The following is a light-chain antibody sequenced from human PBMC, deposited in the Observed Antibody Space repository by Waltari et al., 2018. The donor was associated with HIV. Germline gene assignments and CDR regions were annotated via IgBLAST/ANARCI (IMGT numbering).Light chain of an antibody. V-gene: IGLV1-44*01. CDR2: NNN. CDR3: AAWDDSLNGQVV. CDR1: SSNLGTNT. Sequence: QSVLTQPPSASGTPGQRVTISCSGSSSNLGTNTVSWYQQVPGTSPKLLIYNNNQRPSGVPDRVSGSKSGTAASLAITGLQSEDEADYHCAAWDDSLNGQVVFGGGTKLTVL. J-gene: IGLJ3*02.